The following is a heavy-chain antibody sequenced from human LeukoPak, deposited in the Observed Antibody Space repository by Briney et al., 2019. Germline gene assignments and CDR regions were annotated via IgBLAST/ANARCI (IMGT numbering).Heavy chain of an antibody. D-gene: IGHD3-10*01. CDR3: AKDLLYGSGSYSWGVFDY. Sequence: GGSLRLSCAASGFTFSSYAMSWVRQASGKGLEWVSGISGSGDSTVCADSVKGRFTISRDNSRSTLYLQMNTLRADDTAVYYCAKDLLYGSGSYSWGVFDYWGQGTLVTVSS. V-gene: IGHV3-23*01. CDR1: GFTFSSYA. J-gene: IGHJ4*02. CDR2: ISGSGDST.